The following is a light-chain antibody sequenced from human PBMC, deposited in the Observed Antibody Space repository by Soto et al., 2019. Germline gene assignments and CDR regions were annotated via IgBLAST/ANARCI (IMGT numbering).Light chain of an antibody. Sequence: DIQMTQSPTSLSASVGDSVTITCRASQNIRTYLRWYQHKPGQSPNLLIFGASNLHSGVPSRFSGSGSGTDYTLTISSLQPEDFATYYCQQSYNTPWTFGQGTKVDIK. CDR1: QNIRTY. J-gene: IGKJ1*01. V-gene: IGKV1-39*01. CDR3: QQSYNTPWT. CDR2: GAS.